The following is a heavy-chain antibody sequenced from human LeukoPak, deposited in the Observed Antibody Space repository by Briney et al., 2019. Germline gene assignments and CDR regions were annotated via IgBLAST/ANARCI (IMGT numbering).Heavy chain of an antibody. CDR3: AAQLFDWWRIGY. J-gene: IGHJ4*02. Sequence: GGSLRLSCAASGFTFSSYGMHWVRQAPGKGLEWVAVIWYDGSNKYYADSVKGRFTISRDNSKNTLYLQMNSLRAEDTAVYYCAAQLFDWWRIGYWGQGTLVTVSS. CDR2: IWYDGSNK. V-gene: IGHV3-33*01. CDR1: GFTFSSYG. D-gene: IGHD3-9*01.